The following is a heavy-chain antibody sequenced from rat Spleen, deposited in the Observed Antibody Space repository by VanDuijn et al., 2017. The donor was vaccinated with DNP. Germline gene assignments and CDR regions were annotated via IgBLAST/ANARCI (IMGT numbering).Heavy chain of an antibody. CDR3: ARGSGYYFDY. J-gene: IGHJ2*01. CDR1: GFTFSDYN. CDR2: IINDGSRT. Sequence: EVQLVESGGGLIQPGRSLKLSCAASGFTFSDYNMAWVRQAPKKGLEWVATIINDGSRTYYRDSVKGRFTVSRDNPKSTLYLQMDSLRSEDTATYYCARGSGYYFDYWGQGVMVTVSS. D-gene: IGHD4-3*01. V-gene: IGHV5S10*01.